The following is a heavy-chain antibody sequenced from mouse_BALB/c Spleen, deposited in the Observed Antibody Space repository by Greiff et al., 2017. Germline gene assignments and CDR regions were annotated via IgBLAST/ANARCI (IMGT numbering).Heavy chain of an antibody. J-gene: IGHJ3*01. Sequence: EVKLMESGPGLVKPSQSLSLTCTVTGYSITSDYAWNWIRQFPGNKLEWMGYISYSGSTSYNPSLKSRISITRDTSKNQFFLQLNSVTTEDTATYYCARPDYGNYDWFAYWGQGTLVTVSA. CDR2: ISYSGST. CDR1: GYSITSDYA. CDR3: ARPDYGNYDWFAY. D-gene: IGHD2-1*01. V-gene: IGHV3-2*02.